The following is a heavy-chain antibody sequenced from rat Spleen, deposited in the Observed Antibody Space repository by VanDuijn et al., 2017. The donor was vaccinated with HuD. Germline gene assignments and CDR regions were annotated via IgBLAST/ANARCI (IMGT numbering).Heavy chain of an antibody. Sequence: EVHLQESGPGLVKPSQSLSLTCSVTGYSITITYWGWIRKFPGNKMEWMGYISYSGSTHYNPSLRSRISITRDTSTNQFFLQLTSVTTEDTATYYCARDNSGYWYFDFWGPGTMVTVSS. J-gene: IGHJ1*01. V-gene: IGHV3-1*01. CDR3: ARDNSGYWYFDF. CDR1: GYSITITY. D-gene: IGHD1-10*01. CDR2: ISYSGST.